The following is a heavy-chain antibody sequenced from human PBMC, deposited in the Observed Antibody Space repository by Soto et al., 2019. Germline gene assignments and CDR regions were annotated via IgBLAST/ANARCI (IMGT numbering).Heavy chain of an antibody. Sequence: SVKVSCKASGGTFSSYAISWVRQAPGQGLEWMGGIIPIFATANYAQKFQGRVTITADESTSTAYMELSSLRSEDTAVYYCASAYHYYGSGSYYNQFDYWGQGTLVTVSS. V-gene: IGHV1-69*13. J-gene: IGHJ4*02. D-gene: IGHD3-10*01. CDR3: ASAYHYYGSGSYYNQFDY. CDR1: GGTFSSYA. CDR2: IIPIFATA.